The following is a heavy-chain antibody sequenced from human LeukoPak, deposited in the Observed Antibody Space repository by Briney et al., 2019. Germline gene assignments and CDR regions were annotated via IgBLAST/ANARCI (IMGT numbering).Heavy chain of an antibody. CDR3: ARMAITMVRGVIRDAFDI. CDR2: MNPNSGNT. Sequence: GASVKVSCKASGYTFTSYGISWVRQAPGQGLEWMGWMNPNSGNTGYAQKFQGRVTMTRNTSISTAYMELSSLRSEDTAVYYCARMAITMVRGVIRDAFDIWGQGTMVTVSS. CDR1: GYTFTSYG. V-gene: IGHV1-8*02. D-gene: IGHD3-10*01. J-gene: IGHJ3*02.